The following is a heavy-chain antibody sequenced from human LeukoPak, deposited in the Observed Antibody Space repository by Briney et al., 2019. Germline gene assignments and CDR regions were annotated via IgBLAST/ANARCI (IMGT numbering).Heavy chain of an antibody. Sequence: PGESLKISCKGSGYSFTSYWIGWVRQMPGKGLEWMGIIYPGDSDTRYSPSFQGQVTISADKSISTAYLQWSSLKASDTAMYYCAISHYYGSGSYRGNWFDPWGQGTLATVSS. CDR3: AISHYYGSGSYRGNWFDP. J-gene: IGHJ5*02. CDR1: GYSFTSYW. D-gene: IGHD3-10*01. CDR2: IYPGDSDT. V-gene: IGHV5-51*01.